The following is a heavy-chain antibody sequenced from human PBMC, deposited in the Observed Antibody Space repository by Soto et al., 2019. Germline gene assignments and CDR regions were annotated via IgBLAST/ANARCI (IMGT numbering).Heavy chain of an antibody. CDR2: ISGSGGST. CDR1: GFTFSSYA. V-gene: IGHV3-23*01. D-gene: IGHD3-3*01. Sequence: PGGSLRLSCAASGFTFSSYAMSWVRQAPGKGLEWVSAISGSGGSTYYADSAKGRFTISRDNSKNTLYLQMNSLRAEDTAVYYCAKDPTDYVLRSMDVWGQGTTVTVSS. CDR3: AKDPTDYVLRSMDV. J-gene: IGHJ6*02.